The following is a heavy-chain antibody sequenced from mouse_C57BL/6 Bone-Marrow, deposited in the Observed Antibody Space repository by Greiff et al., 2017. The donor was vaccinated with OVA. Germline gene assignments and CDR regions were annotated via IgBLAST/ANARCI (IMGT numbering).Heavy chain of an antibody. CDR3: ARAYGSSSFAY. J-gene: IGHJ3*01. D-gene: IGHD1-1*01. CDR1: GYTFTSYW. V-gene: IGHV1-64*01. CDR2: IHPTSGST. Sequence: QVQLKESGAELVKPGASVKLSCKASGYTFTSYWMHWVKQRPGQGLEWIGMIHPTSGSTNYNEKFKSKATLTVDKSSSTAYMQLSSLTSEDSAVYYCARAYGSSSFAYWGQGTLVTVSA.